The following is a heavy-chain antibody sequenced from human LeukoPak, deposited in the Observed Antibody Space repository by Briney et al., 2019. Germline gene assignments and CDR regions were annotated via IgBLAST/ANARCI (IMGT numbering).Heavy chain of an antibody. D-gene: IGHD3-3*01. V-gene: IGHV3-15*01. CDR1: GFTFSNAW. J-gene: IGHJ4*02. CDR2: IKSKTDGGTT. CDR3: TTLQYYDFWSGYYTGSSDDY. Sequence: GGSLRLSCAASGFTFSNAWMSWVRQAPGKGLEWVGRIKSKTDGGTTDYAAPVKGRFTISRDDSKNTLYLQMNSLKTEDTAVYYCTTLQYYDFWSGYYTGSSDDYWGQGTLVTVSS.